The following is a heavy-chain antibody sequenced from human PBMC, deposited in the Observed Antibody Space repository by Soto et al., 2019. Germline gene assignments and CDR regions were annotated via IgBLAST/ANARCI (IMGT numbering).Heavy chain of an antibody. CDR3: ARQDIAVAGKRYFDL. CDR1: GYSFTSYW. D-gene: IGHD6-19*01. CDR2: IYPGDSDT. Sequence: VQLVQSGAEVKKPGASVKVSCKASGYSFTSYWIGWVRQMPGKGLEWMGIIYPGDSDTRYSPSFQGQVTISADKSISTAYLQWSSLKASDTAMYYCARQDIAVAGKRYFDLWGRGTLVTVSS. J-gene: IGHJ2*01. V-gene: IGHV5-51*01.